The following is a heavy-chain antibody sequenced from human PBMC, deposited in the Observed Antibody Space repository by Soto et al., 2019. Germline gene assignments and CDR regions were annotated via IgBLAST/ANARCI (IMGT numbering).Heavy chain of an antibody. CDR3: ARGRGSGSYYPWFDP. V-gene: IGHV4-34*01. CDR1: GGSFSGYY. CDR2: INHSGST. J-gene: IGHJ5*02. D-gene: IGHD3-10*01. Sequence: PSETLSLTCDVYGGSFSGYYWSWIRQHPGKGLEWIGEINHSGSTNYNPSLKSRVTISVDTSKNQFSLKLSSVTAADTAVYYCARGRGSGSYYPWFDPWGQGTLVTVSS.